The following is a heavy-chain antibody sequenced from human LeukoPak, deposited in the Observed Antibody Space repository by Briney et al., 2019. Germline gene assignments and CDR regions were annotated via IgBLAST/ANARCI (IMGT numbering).Heavy chain of an antibody. V-gene: IGHV3-66*02. Sequence: GSLTLSCAASGFSVSDSYMSWVRQAPGKGLEWVSILYSGGDTYYSASVRGRFTISRDNSKNTLYLQMNTLSAADTAVYFCARGENYYFHTDVWGKGATVTVSS. D-gene: IGHD2/OR15-2a*01. CDR2: LYSGGDT. CDR3: ARGENYYFHTDV. J-gene: IGHJ6*03. CDR1: GFSVSDSY.